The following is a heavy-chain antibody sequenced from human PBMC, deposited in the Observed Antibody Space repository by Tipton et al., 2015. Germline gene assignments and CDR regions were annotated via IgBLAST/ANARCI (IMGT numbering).Heavy chain of an antibody. V-gene: IGHV1-18*01. CDR1: GYTFTNYG. CDR2: ISAYNGNT. Sequence: QSGAEVKKPGASVKVSCKASGYTFTNYGLIWVRQAPGQGLEWMGWISAYNGNTNYAQKLQGRVTMTTDTSTSTAYMDLRGLRSDDTAVYYCARRFYYDTSGYYYGGVDYWGQGTLVTVSS. D-gene: IGHD3-22*01. CDR3: ARRFYYDTSGYYYGGVDY. J-gene: IGHJ4*02.